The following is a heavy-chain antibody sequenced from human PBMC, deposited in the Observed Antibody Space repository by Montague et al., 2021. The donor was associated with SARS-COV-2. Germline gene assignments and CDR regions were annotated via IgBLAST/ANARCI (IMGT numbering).Heavy chain of an antibody. D-gene: IGHD2-15*01. Sequence: SETLSLTCSVSGASISTSTDHWAWLRQSPGKGLEWVGSFSYSDSTHYNPSLKSRVTISIDTSKNQFSLELSSVTAADMAVYYCASPGGYCTGGSCHYVYWGQGTLVTVSS. J-gene: IGHJ4*02. CDR2: FSYSDST. CDR1: GASISTSTDH. V-gene: IGHV4-39*07. CDR3: ASPGGYCTGGSCHYVY.